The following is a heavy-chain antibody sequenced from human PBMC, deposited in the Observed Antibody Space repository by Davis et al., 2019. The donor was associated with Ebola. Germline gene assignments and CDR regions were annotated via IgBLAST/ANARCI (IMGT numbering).Heavy chain of an antibody. CDR3: ARDLGAPSDY. CDR2: IIPILGIA. D-gene: IGHD3-10*01. CDR1: GGTFSSYA. J-gene: IGHJ4*02. Sequence: SVKVSCKASGGTFSSYAISWVRQAPGQGLEWMGRIIPILGIANYAQKFQGRVTITADKSTSTAYMGLSSLRSEDTAVYYCARDLGAPSDYWGQGTLVTVSS. V-gene: IGHV1-69*04.